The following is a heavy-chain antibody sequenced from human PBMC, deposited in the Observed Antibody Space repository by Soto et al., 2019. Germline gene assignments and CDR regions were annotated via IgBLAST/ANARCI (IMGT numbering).Heavy chain of an antibody. Sequence: SETLSLTCTVSGGSISSSSYYWGWVRQPPGKGLEWIGSIYYSGSTYYNPSLKSRVTISVDTSKNQFSLKLSSVTAADTAVYYCARQGNALLWFGEPRGAFDIWGQGTMVTVSS. CDR1: GGSISSSSYY. V-gene: IGHV4-39*01. CDR3: ARQGNALLWFGEPRGAFDI. D-gene: IGHD3-10*01. J-gene: IGHJ3*02. CDR2: IYYSGST.